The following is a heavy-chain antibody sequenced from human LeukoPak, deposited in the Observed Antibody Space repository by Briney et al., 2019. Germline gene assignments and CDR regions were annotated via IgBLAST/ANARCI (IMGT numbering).Heavy chain of an antibody. CDR2: VNSDGSST. CDR3: ATEGPLPGGHDY. CDR1: RSTFSSYW. D-gene: IGHD2-15*01. Sequence: GGSLRLSCAASRSTFSSYWMHWVRQAPGKGLVWVSRVNSDGSSTNYADSVKGRFTISRDNAKSTLYLQMNSLGVEDTAVYYCATEGPLPGGHDYGGQGTLVTVFS. J-gene: IGHJ4*02. V-gene: IGHV3-74*01.